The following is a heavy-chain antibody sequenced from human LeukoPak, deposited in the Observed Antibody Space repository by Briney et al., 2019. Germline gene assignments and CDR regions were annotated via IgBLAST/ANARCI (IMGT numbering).Heavy chain of an antibody. CDR2: ISDSGGST. Sequence: GGSLRLSCATSGFTFSVYAMSWVRQAPGKGLEWVSTISDSGGSTYYADSVKGRFTISRRNSKNTLYLLMNELSAEDTAVYYCAKSHSLAYSGYFDYWGQGTLVTVSS. J-gene: IGHJ4*02. D-gene: IGHD5-18*01. CDR1: GFTFSVYA. CDR3: AKSHSLAYSGYFDY. V-gene: IGHV3-23*01.